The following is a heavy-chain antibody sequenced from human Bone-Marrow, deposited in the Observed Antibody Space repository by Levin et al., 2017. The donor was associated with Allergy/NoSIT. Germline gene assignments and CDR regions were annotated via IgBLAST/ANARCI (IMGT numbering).Heavy chain of an antibody. CDR1: GFICSDHY. V-gene: IGHV3-72*01. J-gene: IGHJ6*02. CDR2: IRNKAKSYTT. D-gene: IGHD3-22*01. CDR3: TRGSSGYDDYNYGMDV. Sequence: PGGSLRLSCTASGFICSDHYMDWVRQAPGKGLEWVGRIRNKAKSYTTEYAASVKGRFTVSGDDAKNSLYLQMNSLKTEDTAVYYCTRGSSGYDDYNYGMDVWGQGTTVTVSS.